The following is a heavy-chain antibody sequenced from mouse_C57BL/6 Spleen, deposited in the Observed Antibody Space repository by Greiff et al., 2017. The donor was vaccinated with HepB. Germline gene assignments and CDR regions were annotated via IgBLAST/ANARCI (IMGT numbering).Heavy chain of an antibody. V-gene: IGHV5-15*01. CDR2: ISNLAYSI. CDR1: GFTFSDYG. CDR3: ARGLRRDWYFDV. D-gene: IGHD1-1*01. J-gene: IGHJ1*03. Sequence: EVKLVESGGGLVQPGGSLKLSCAASGFTFSDYGMAWVRQAPRKGPEWVAFISNLAYSIYYADTVTGRFTISRENAKNTLYLEMSSLRSEDTAMYYCARGLRRDWYFDVWGTGTTVTVSS.